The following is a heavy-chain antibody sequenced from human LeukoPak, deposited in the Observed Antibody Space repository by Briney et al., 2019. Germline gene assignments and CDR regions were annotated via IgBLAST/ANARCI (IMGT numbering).Heavy chain of an antibody. D-gene: IGHD3-10*01. V-gene: IGHV5-51*01. CDR3: ARLGGDTYYFGSASYPNWYFDL. CDR1: GYTFTTYW. CDR2: IYPDDSDT. Sequence: GESLKISCQASGYTFTTYWIGWVRQMPGKGLECMGIIYPDDSDTTYSPFFQGQVTISADKSFSTAYLQWSSLKASDTAIYYCARLGGDTYYFGSASYPNWYFDLWGRGTLVTVSS. J-gene: IGHJ2*01.